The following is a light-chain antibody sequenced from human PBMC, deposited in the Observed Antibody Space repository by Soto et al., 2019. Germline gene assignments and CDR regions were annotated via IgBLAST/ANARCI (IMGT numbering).Light chain of an antibody. J-gene: IGKJ2*01. Sequence: EIVLTQSPATLSLSPGERATLSCRASQSVRSYLAWYQQKPGQAPRLLIYDASIRATGIAARFSGSGSGTDFTLTISSLEPEDFAVYYCQQRSYWPYTFGQGTKLEIK. CDR2: DAS. V-gene: IGKV3-11*01. CDR3: QQRSYWPYT. CDR1: QSVRSY.